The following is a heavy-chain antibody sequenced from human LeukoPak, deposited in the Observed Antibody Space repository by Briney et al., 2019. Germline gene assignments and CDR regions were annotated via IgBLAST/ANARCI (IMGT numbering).Heavy chain of an antibody. CDR3: ARVGVSDAFDI. J-gene: IGHJ3*02. Sequence: PGGSLRLSCAASGFTFSSYAMSWVRQAPGKGLEWVANIKQDGSEKYYVDSVKGRFTISRDNAKNSLYLQMNSLRAEDTAVYYCARVGVSDAFDIWGQGTMVTVSS. V-gene: IGHV3-7*01. CDR1: GFTFSSYA. D-gene: IGHD3-16*01. CDR2: IKQDGSEK.